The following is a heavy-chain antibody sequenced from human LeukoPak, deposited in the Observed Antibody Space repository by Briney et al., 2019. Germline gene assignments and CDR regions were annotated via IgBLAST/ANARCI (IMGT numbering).Heavy chain of an antibody. D-gene: IGHD2-15*01. Sequence: ASVKVSCKASGYTFTSYDINWVRQATGQGLEWVGWMNPNSGNTGYAQKFRGRVTMTRNTSISTAYMELSSLRSEDTAVYYCARGVTEPCSGGSCQYYYYYMDVWGKGTTATISS. CDR3: ARGVTEPCSGGSCQYYYYYMDV. J-gene: IGHJ6*03. V-gene: IGHV1-8*01. CDR1: GYTFTSYD. CDR2: MNPNSGNT.